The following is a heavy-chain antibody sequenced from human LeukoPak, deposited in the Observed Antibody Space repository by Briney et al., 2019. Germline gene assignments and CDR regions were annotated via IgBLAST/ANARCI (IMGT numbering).Heavy chain of an antibody. D-gene: IGHD2-2*01. J-gene: IGHJ4*02. CDR2: INWNGGST. CDR3: ARDSDQLYYFDY. Sequence: GGSLRLSCAASGFTFDDYGMSWVRQAPGKGLEWVSGINWNGGSTGYADSVKGRFTISRDNARNSLYLQMNSLRAEDTALYYCARDSDQLYYFDYWGQGTLVTVSS. CDR1: GFTFDDYG. V-gene: IGHV3-20*04.